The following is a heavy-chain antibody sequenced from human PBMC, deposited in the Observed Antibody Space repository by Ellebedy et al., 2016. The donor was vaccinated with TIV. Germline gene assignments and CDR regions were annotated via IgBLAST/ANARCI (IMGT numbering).Heavy chain of an antibody. D-gene: IGHD3-16*01. CDR3: LGNDYGDY. CDR2: IRKTIDGGLT. Sequence: GGSLRLXXAVSGFTFSNAWMSWVRQAPGKGLEWVGCIRKTIDGGLTEYAAPVKGRFTISRDDSQNTLYLQMNSLKTEDTAVYYCLGNDYGDYWGQGTLVTVAS. CDR1: GFTFSNAW. J-gene: IGHJ4*02. V-gene: IGHV3-15*01.